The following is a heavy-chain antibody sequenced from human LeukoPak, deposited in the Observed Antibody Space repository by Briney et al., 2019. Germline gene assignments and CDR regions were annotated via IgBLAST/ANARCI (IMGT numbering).Heavy chain of an antibody. J-gene: IGHJ4*02. Sequence: ASVKVSCKASGYTFTGYYMHWVRQAPGQGLEWMGWINPNSGGTNYAQKFQGRVTMTRDMSTSTVYMELSSLRSEDTAVYYCARGIAAAGRTPGGPDYWGQGTLVTVSS. D-gene: IGHD6-13*01. V-gene: IGHV1-2*02. CDR3: ARGIAAAGRTPGGPDY. CDR1: GYTFTGYY. CDR2: INPNSGGT.